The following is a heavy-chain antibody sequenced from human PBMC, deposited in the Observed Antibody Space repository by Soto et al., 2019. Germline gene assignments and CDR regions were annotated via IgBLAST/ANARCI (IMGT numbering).Heavy chain of an antibody. J-gene: IGHJ4*02. CDR3: ARLAGSPSNLFHFDY. CDR1: GYTFTSYG. CDR2: ISAYNGNT. D-gene: IGHD3-10*01. Sequence: GASVKVSCKASGYTFTSYGISWVRQAPGQGLEWMGWISAYNGNTNYAQKLQGRVTMTTDTSTSTDYMELRSLRSEDTAVYYCARLAGSPSNLFHFDYWGQGTLVTVSS. V-gene: IGHV1-18*01.